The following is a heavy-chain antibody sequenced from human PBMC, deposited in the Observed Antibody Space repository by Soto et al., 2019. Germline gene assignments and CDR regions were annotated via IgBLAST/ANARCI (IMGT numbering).Heavy chain of an antibody. Sequence: SQTLSLTCAISGDSVSSNSVTWNWIRQSPSRGLEWLGRTYYRAQWYNDYGVSVKSRITINQDTYENQFSLQLNSVTPDDTAIFYCARSDTDMAAPYYGMDVWGQGTTVTVSS. V-gene: IGHV6-1*01. D-gene: IGHD5-18*01. CDR1: GDSVSSNSVT. CDR2: TYYRAQWYN. J-gene: IGHJ6*02. CDR3: ARSDTDMAAPYYGMDV.